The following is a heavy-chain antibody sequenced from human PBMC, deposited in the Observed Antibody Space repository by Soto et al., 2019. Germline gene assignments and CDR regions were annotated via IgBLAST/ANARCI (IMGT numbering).Heavy chain of an antibody. D-gene: IGHD5-18*01. V-gene: IGHV3-30-3*01. CDR3: ARDLVGQLWSPQSDY. CDR1: GFTFSSYA. Sequence: GGSLRLSCAASGFTFSSYAMHWVRQAPGKGLEWVAVISYDGSNKYYADSVKGRFTISRDNSKNTLYLQMNSLRAEDTAVYYCARDLVGQLWSPQSDYWGQGTLVTVSS. J-gene: IGHJ4*02. CDR2: ISYDGSNK.